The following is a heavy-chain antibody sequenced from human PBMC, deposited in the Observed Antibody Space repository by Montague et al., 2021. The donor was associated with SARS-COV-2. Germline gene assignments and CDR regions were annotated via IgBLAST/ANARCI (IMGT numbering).Heavy chain of an antibody. V-gene: IGHV4-59*11. CDR2: IYYSGTT. CDR3: ARENTVTTFGGPYYIDS. D-gene: IGHD4-17*01. Sequence: SETLSLTCSVSGGSIRSHYWSWIRQPPGKGLEWIGYIYYSGTTNYNPSLKSRVTISVDTSKNQFTLKLSSVTAADTAVYYCARENTVTTFGGPYYIDSWGQGTLVTVSA. J-gene: IGHJ4*02. CDR1: GGSIRSHY.